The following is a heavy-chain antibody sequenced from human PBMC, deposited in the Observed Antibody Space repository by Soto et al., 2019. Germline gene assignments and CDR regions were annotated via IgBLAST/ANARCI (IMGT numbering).Heavy chain of an antibody. CDR1: GYTFTSYG. CDR3: VRENGSGSYYSGYYYYYGMDV. CDR2: ISAYNGNT. J-gene: IGHJ6*02. D-gene: IGHD3-10*01. Sequence: GASVKVSCKASGYTFTSYGISWVLQAPGQGLEWMGWISAYNGNTNYAQKLQVRVTMTTDTSTSTDYMELRSLRSDDTAVYFCVRENGSGSYYSGYYYYYGMDVCGQGTTVTVSS. V-gene: IGHV1-18*01.